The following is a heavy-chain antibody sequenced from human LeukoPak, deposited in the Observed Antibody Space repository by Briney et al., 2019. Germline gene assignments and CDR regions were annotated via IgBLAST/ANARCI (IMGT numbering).Heavy chain of an antibody. Sequence: PSQTLSLTCTVSGGXISSGGYYWSWIRQHPGKGLEWIGYIYYSGSTYYNPSLKSRVTISVDTSKNQFSLKLSSVTAADTAVYYCARDRGGDCSSTSCYYYYGMDVWGQGTTVTVSS. CDR1: GGXISSGGYY. CDR3: ARDRGGDCSSTSCYYYYGMDV. J-gene: IGHJ6*02. V-gene: IGHV4-31*03. D-gene: IGHD2-2*01. CDR2: IYYSGST.